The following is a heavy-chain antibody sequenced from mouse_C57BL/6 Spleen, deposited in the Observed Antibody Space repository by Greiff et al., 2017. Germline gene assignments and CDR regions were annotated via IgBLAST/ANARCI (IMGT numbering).Heavy chain of an antibody. V-gene: IGHV1-61*01. CDR1: GFTFTGYW. J-gene: IGHJ3*01. CDR2: IYPSDSET. D-gene: IGHD2-13*01. Sequence: QVQLQQSGAELVRPGSSVKLSCTASGFTFTGYWMDWVKQRPGQGLEWIGNIYPSDSETHYTPKFKDKATLTADTSSNTAYMQLSSLTSEDSAVYYCARWGDFSAWFAYWGQGTLVTVSA. CDR3: ARWGDFSAWFAY.